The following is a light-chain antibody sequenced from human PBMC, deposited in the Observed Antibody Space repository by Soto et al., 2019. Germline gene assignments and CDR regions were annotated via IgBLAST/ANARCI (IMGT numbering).Light chain of an antibody. CDR1: SSDVGGYNY. J-gene: IGLJ1*01. CDR2: EIN. Sequence: QSALTQPPSASGSPGQSVTISCTGTSSDVGGYNYVSWYQQHQGKAPKLMIYEINKRPSGVPDRFSGSKSGNTASLTVSGLQTEDEADYYCSSYAGSSNYVFGTGTKLTVL. CDR3: SSYAGSSNYV. V-gene: IGLV2-8*01.